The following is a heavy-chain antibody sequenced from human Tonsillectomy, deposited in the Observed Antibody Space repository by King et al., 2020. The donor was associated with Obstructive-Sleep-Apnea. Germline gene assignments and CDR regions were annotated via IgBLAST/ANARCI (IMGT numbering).Heavy chain of an antibody. CDR1: DLPFSSSS. J-gene: IGHJ4*02. Sequence: VQLVESGGGLVKPGGSLRLSCVVSDLPFSSSSMNWVRQAPGKGLEWVSSMTSTGTYINYSDSVKGRFTISRDNAKNSLFLQMNSLTVDDTAVYYCAREEYFGSGTYYSTFDYWGQGTLVTVSS. CDR3: AREEYFGSGTYYSTFDY. CDR2: MTSTGTYI. D-gene: IGHD3-10*01. V-gene: IGHV3-21*01.